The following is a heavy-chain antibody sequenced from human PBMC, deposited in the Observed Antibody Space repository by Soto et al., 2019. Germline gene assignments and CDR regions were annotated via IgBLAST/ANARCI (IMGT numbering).Heavy chain of an antibody. V-gene: IGHV5-51*01. CDR1: GYSFTSYW. D-gene: IGHD6-13*01. J-gene: IGHJ4*02. Sequence: GESLKISCKGSGYSFTSYWIGWVRQMPGKGLEWMGIIYPGDSDTRYSPSFQGQGTISADKSISTAYLQWSSLKASDTAMYYCARPRAPGIAAAGTLAGFDYWGQGTLVTVSS. CDR2: IYPGDSDT. CDR3: ARPRAPGIAAAGTLAGFDY.